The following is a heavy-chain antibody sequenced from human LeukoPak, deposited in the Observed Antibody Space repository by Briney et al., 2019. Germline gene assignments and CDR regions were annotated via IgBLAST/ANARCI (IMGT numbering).Heavy chain of an antibody. CDR3: ARGSSSWYMSWFDP. CDR2: IYYSGST. D-gene: IGHD6-13*01. J-gene: IGHJ5*02. V-gene: IGHV4-59*12. CDR1: GGSISNKY. Sequence: KPSETLSLTCTVSGGSISNKYWSWIRQPPGKGLEWIGYIYYSGSTNYNPSLKSRVTILVDTSKNQFSLKLSSVTAADTAVYYCARGSSSWYMSWFDPWGQGTLVTVSS.